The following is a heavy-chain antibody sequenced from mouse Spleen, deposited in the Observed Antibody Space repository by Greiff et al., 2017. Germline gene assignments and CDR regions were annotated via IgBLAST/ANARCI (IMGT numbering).Heavy chain of an antibody. Sequence: VQLQQSGPELVKPGASVKISCKASGYTFTDYYMNWVKQSHGKSLEWIGDINPNNGGTSYNQKFKGKATLTVDKSSSTAYMELRSLTSEDSAVYYCARRSYYDGSPDYWGQGTTLTVSS. CDR2: INPNNGGT. V-gene: IGHV1-26*01. D-gene: IGHD1-1*01. CDR3: ARRSYYDGSPDY. CDR1: GYTFTDYY. J-gene: IGHJ2*01.